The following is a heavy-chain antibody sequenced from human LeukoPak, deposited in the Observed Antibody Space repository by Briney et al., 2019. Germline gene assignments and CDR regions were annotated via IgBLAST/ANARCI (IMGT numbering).Heavy chain of an antibody. CDR1: GSTFSKAD. D-gene: IGHD2-15*01. J-gene: IGHJ2*01. CDR3: TKEFCGSRAACAGGSYYDF. Sequence: GGSLSLSGAASGSTFSKADSTWVRQAPGKGLGWVEAIGVTGDTYYADSVKGRFTISREDAANSLYLQMRSLGAGDTALYYCTKEFCGSRAACAGGSYYDFWGRGALVTVSS. CDR2: IGVTGDT. V-gene: IGHV3-13*01.